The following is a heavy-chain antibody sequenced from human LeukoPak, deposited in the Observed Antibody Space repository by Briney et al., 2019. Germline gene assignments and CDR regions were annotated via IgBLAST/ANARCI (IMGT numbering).Heavy chain of an antibody. CDR2: IYWDDDK. CDR3: AHRTITANWFDP. D-gene: IGHD1-14*01. CDR1: GFSLSTSGVG. J-gene: IGHJ5*02. V-gene: IGHV2-5*02. Sequence: SGPTLVKPTHTLTLTCTFSGFSLSTSGVGVGWVRQPPGKALEWLALIYWDDDKLYSPSLKSRLTVTKDTSKNQVVLTMTDMDPVDTATYYCAHRTITANWFDPWGQGILVTVSS.